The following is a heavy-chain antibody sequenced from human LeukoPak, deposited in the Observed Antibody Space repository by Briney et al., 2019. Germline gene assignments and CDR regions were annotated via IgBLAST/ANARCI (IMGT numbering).Heavy chain of an antibody. CDR1: GYTFTGYY. J-gene: IGHJ5*02. CDR2: INPNSGNT. Sequence: ASVKVSCKASGYTFTGYYMHWVRQAPGQGLEWMGWINPNSGNTGYAQKFQGRVTMTRNTSISTAYMELSSLRSEDTAVYYCARAFRGVMGMYNWFDPWGQGTLVTVSS. CDR3: ARAFRGVMGMYNWFDP. D-gene: IGHD3-16*01. V-gene: IGHV1-8*02.